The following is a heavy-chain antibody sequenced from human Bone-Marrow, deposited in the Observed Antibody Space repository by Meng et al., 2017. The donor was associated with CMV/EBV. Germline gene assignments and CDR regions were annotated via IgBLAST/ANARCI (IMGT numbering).Heavy chain of an antibody. D-gene: IGHD2-15*01. CDR2: IYYSGST. J-gene: IGHJ4*02. V-gene: IGHV4-59*01. CDR1: GGSISSYY. CDR3: ARGGSEYSHFDS. Sequence: LTCDDSGGSISSYYWSWIRKPQGKGLEWIEYIYYSGSTNYNPSLKSRVTISIDTSKNQFSLKLSSVTAADTAVYYCARGGSEYSHFDSWGQGTLVTVSS.